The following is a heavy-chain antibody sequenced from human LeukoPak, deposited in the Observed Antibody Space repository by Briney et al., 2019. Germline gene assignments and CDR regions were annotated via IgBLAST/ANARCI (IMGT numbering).Heavy chain of an antibody. CDR1: GFTFSSYG. D-gene: IGHD5-18*01. Sequence: PGGSLRLSCAASGFTFSSYGMSWVRQAPGKGLEWVSAIRGSGSSTYHADSVKGRFTISRDNSKNTLYLQMNSLRAEDTAVYYCAKIAAMDPHIDYWGQGTLVTVSS. CDR2: IRGSGSST. J-gene: IGHJ4*02. V-gene: IGHV3-23*01. CDR3: AKIAAMDPHIDY.